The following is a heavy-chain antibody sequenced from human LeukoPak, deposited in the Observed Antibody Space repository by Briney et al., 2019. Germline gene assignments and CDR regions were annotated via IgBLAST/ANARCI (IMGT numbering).Heavy chain of an antibody. Sequence: GGSLRLSCAASGFTFSSYWMHWVHQAPGKGLVWVSRINSDGSSTTYADSVKGRFTISRDNAKNTLYLQMNSLRAEDTAVYYCARDFYSSGWYGGDYWGQGTLVTVSS. CDR2: INSDGSST. CDR3: ARDFYSSGWYGGDY. CDR1: GFTFSSYW. D-gene: IGHD6-19*01. V-gene: IGHV3-74*01. J-gene: IGHJ4*02.